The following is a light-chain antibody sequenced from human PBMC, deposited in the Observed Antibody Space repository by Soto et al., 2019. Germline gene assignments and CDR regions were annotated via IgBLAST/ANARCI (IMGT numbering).Light chain of an antibody. CDR2: EVN. J-gene: IGLJ1*01. V-gene: IGLV2-14*01. Sequence: QSALTQPASVSGSPGQSITISCTGTSSDVGGYNYVSWFQQHPGKAPKLMIYEVNNRSSWVSDRFFGSKSGNTASLTISGLQADDEADYYCSSYTSSSTSYVFGTGTKLTVL. CDR1: SSDVGGYNY. CDR3: SSYTSSSTSYV.